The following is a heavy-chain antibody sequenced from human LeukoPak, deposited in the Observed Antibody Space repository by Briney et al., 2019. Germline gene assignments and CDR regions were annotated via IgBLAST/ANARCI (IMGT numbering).Heavy chain of an antibody. D-gene: IGHD3-10*01. CDR3: ATYAGTSSKYFQH. CDR2: IYPGESDT. V-gene: IGHV5-51*01. J-gene: IGHJ1*01. CDR1: GYSFPSNW. Sequence: GESLKISCKGSGYSFPSNWIGWVRQMPGKGLEWMGIIYPGESDTRYSPSFQGQVTISADKSISTAYLHWSSLKASDTAIYYCATYAGTSSKYFQHWGQGTLVTVSS.